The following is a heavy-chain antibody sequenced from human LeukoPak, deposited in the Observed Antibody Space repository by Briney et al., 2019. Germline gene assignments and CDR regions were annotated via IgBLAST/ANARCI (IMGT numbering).Heavy chain of an antibody. J-gene: IGHJ5*02. CDR3: ARMPDILTGLDP. Sequence: MSSETLSLTCTVSGDSISSGGYYWSWIRQPPGKGLEWIGYIYYSGSTNYNPSLKSRVTISVDTSKNQFSLKLSSVTAADTAVYYCARMPDILTGLDPWGQGALVTVSS. CDR2: IYYSGST. CDR1: GDSISSGGYY. D-gene: IGHD3-9*01. V-gene: IGHV4-61*08.